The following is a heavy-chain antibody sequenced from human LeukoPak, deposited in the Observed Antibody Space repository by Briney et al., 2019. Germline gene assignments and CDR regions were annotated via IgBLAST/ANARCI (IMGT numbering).Heavy chain of an antibody. D-gene: IGHD6-13*01. CDR1: GGSISSGSYY. Sequence: SETLSLTCTVSGGSISSGSYYWSWIRQPAGKGLEWIGRIYTSGSTNYNPSLTSRVTMSVDTSKNQFSLKLSSVTAADTAVYYCARYSPRYYFDYWGQGTLVTVSS. CDR3: ARYSPRYYFDY. CDR2: IYTSGST. J-gene: IGHJ4*02. V-gene: IGHV4-61*02.